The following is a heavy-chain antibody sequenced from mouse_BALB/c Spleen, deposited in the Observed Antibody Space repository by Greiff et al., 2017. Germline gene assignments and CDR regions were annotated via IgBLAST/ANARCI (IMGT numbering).Heavy chain of an antibody. CDR1: GYSITSDYA. V-gene: IGHV3-2*02. Sequence: EVKLQESGPGLVKPSQSLSLTCTVTGYSITSDYAWNWIRQFPGNKLEWMGYISYSGSTSYNPSLKSRISITRDTSKNQFFLQLNSVTTEDTATYYCARSWLRRHYAMDYWGQGTSVTVSS. J-gene: IGHJ4*01. CDR3: ARSWLRRHYAMDY. CDR2: ISYSGST. D-gene: IGHD2-2*01.